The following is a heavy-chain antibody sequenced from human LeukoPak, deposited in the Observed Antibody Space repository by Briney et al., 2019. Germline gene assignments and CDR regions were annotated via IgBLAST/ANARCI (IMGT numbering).Heavy chain of an antibody. V-gene: IGHV3-23*01. CDR2: ISGSGGST. D-gene: IGHD3-10*01. J-gene: IGHJ4*02. Sequence: GGSLRLSCAASGFTFSSYAMSWVRQAPGKGLEWVSAISGSGGSTYYADSVKGRFSISRDNSKNTLYLQMNSLRAEDTAVYYCAKDGTKSTSYHFDYWGQGTLVTVSS. CDR1: GFTFSSYA. CDR3: AKDGTKSTSYHFDY.